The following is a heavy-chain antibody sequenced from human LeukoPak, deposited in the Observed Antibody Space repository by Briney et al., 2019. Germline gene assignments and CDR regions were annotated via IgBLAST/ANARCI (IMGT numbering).Heavy chain of an antibody. D-gene: IGHD2-15*01. CDR2: IYATGST. V-gene: IGHV4-4*09. CDR3: ARRVSQGSRASNDNWFAP. CDR1: GGSINSYI. Sequence: PSETLSLTCTVSGGSINSYIWNWIRQSPGKGLEWIGFIYATGSTDYNPSLNGRVTLSMDTSKNQFFLKLRSVTAADTAIYFCARRVSQGSRASNDNWFAPWGQGTLVTVSS. J-gene: IGHJ5*02.